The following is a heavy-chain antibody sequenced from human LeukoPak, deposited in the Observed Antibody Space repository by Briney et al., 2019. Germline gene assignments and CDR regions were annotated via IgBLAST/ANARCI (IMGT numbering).Heavy chain of an antibody. V-gene: IGHV5-51*01. CDR2: IYPGDYET. J-gene: IGHJ4*02. Sequence: GESLKISCEGSGYSFSNYWIGWVRQMPGKGLEWMGIIYPGDYETRYSPSFQGLVTISVDKSISTAYLQWSSLKASDTAMYYCAIPPGYCGNDCSFDHWGQGTLVTDSS. CDR3: AIPPGYCGNDCSFDH. D-gene: IGHD2-21*02. CDR1: GYSFSNYW.